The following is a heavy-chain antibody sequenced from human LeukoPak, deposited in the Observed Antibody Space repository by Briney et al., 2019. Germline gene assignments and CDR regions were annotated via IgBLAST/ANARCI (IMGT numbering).Heavy chain of an antibody. Sequence: GGSLRLSCAASGLTFNTYAMTWVRQAPGKGLKWVASISGSGDDTYYADSLKGRFTISRDNSKNTLYLQINSLRAEDTAVYYCAKVVPQYYDFWSSSTHFDQWGQGTLVTVSS. V-gene: IGHV3-23*01. CDR3: AKVVPQYYDFWSSSTHFDQ. CDR1: GLTFNTYA. CDR2: ISGSGDDT. J-gene: IGHJ4*02. D-gene: IGHD3/OR15-3a*01.